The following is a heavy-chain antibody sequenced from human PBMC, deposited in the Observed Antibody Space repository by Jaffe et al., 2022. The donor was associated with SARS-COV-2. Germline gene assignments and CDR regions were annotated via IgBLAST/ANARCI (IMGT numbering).Heavy chain of an antibody. CDR1: GFTFSSYW. CDR2: INSDGSST. Sequence: EVQLVESGGGLVQPGGSLRLSCAASGFTFSSYWMHWVRQAPGKGLVWVSRINSDGSSTSYADSVKGRFTISRDNAKNTLYLQMNSLRAEDTAVYYCARVVQYCSGGSCYDAFDIWGQGTMVTVSS. CDR3: ARVVQYCSGGSCYDAFDI. D-gene: IGHD2-15*01. J-gene: IGHJ3*02. V-gene: IGHV3-74*01.